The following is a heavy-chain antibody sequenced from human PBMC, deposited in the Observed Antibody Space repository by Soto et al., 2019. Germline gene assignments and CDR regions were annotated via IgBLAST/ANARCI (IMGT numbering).Heavy chain of an antibody. V-gene: IGHV3-33*01. Sequence: PGGSLRLSCAASGFTFSSYGMHWVRQAPGKGLEWVAVIWYDGSNKYYADSVKGRFTISRDNSKNTLYLQMNSLRAEDTAVYYCARDPHCGGDCLDDAFDIWGQGTMVTVSS. CDR3: ARDPHCGGDCLDDAFDI. J-gene: IGHJ3*02. CDR1: GFTFSSYG. CDR2: IWYDGSNK. D-gene: IGHD2-21*02.